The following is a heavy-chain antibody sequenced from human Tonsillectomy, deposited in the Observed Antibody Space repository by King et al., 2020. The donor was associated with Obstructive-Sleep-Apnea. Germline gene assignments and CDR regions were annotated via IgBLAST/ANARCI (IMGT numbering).Heavy chain of an antibody. D-gene: IGHD3-22*01. CDR3: ARSNYYDSSGSSNSDFDY. J-gene: IGHJ4*02. CDR1: VGSSSSSSYD. Sequence: LQLQESGPGLVKPSETLSLTCTVSVGSSSSSSYDWGWIRQPPGKGLEWFGSIYYSGRTYSNPSLNSRVTISVDTSQTQFSLKLCSVTAADTAVYYCARSNYYDSSGSSNSDFDYWGQGTLVTVSS. CDR2: IYYSGRT. V-gene: IGHV4-39*07.